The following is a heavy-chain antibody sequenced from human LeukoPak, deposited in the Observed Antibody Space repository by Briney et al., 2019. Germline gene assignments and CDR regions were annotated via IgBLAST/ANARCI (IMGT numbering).Heavy chain of an antibody. J-gene: IGHJ4*02. CDR3: ARARSYCGGDCYSGIGN. V-gene: IGHV4-39*07. CDR2: IYYRGST. D-gene: IGHD2-21*02. Sequence: SETLSLTCTVSGGSISSSSHYWGWIRQPPGKGLEWIAIIYYRGSTYYNPSLNSRVTISLDTSKNQLSLKLSSVTAADTAVYYCARARSYCGGDCYSGIGNWGQGTLVTVSS. CDR1: GGSISSSSHY.